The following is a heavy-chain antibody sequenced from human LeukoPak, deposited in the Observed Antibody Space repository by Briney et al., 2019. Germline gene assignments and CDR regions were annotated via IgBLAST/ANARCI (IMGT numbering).Heavy chain of an antibody. J-gene: IGHJ4*02. Sequence: ASVKVSCKASGYTFTSYDINWVRQATGQGLEWMGWMNPNSGNTGYAQKFQGRVTITRNTSISTAYMELSSLRSEDTAVYNCARAAYGDYAFDYWGQGTLVTVSS. CDR2: MNPNSGNT. CDR3: ARAAYGDYAFDY. CDR1: GYTFTSYD. D-gene: IGHD4-17*01. V-gene: IGHV1-8*03.